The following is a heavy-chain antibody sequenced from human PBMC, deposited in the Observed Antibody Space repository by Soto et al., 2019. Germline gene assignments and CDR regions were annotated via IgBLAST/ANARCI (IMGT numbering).Heavy chain of an antibody. CDR1: GFIFSSYA. CDR2: ISSNGGST. D-gene: IGHD5-18*01. V-gene: IGHV3-64*02. J-gene: IGHJ4*02. Sequence: GGSLRLSCAASGFIFSSYAMHWVRQAPGKGLEYVSAISSNGGSTYYADSVKGRFTISRDNSKNTLYLQMGSLRAEDMAVYYCARGYSYGVLDYWGQGTLVTVSS. CDR3: ARGYSYGVLDY.